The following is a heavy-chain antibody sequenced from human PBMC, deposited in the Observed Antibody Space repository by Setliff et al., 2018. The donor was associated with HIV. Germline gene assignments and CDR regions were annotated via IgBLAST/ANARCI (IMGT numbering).Heavy chain of an antibody. CDR2: IYHSGST. V-gene: IGHV4-31*03. Sequence: SETLSLTCTVSGGSISSGVYYWSWIRLHPGKGLEWIGYIYHSGSTYYNPSLKSRVSISLDTSKNQFSLKLRSVTAADTAVYYCARSFNGVPWTWGQGMLVTVSS. D-gene: IGHD2-8*01. CDR1: GGSISSGVYY. J-gene: IGHJ5*02. CDR3: ARSFNGVPWT.